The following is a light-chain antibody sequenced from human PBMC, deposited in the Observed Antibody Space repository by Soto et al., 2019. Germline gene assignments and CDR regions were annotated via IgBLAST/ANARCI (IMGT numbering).Light chain of an antibody. Sequence: QSVLTQPASVSGSPGQSITISCTGTSSDVGSYNLVSWYQQHPGKAPKLMIYEGSKRHSGVSNRFSGSKSGNTASLTISGLQAEDEADYYCCSYAGSVVFGGGTKLTVL. CDR2: EGS. J-gene: IGLJ2*01. V-gene: IGLV2-23*01. CDR3: CSYAGSVV. CDR1: SSDVGSYNL.